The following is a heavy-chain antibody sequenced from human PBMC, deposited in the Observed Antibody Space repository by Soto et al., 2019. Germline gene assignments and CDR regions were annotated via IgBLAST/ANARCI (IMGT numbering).Heavy chain of an antibody. Sequence: GGSLRLSCAASGVTFSGSAMHLVRQASGEGLEWVGRIRSKANSYATAYAASVKGRFTISRDDSKNTAYLQMNSLKTEDTAVYYCTRKADYYDSSGYYYVDRVDYWGQGTLVTVSS. J-gene: IGHJ4*02. D-gene: IGHD3-22*01. CDR1: GVTFSGSA. CDR2: IRSKANSYAT. CDR3: TRKADYYDSSGYYYVDRVDY. V-gene: IGHV3-73*01.